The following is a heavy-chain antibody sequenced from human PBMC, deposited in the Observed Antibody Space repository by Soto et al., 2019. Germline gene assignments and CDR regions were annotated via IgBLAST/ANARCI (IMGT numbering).Heavy chain of an antibody. Sequence: QVRLVESGGGVVQPGRSLRLSCAAAGFTFNNYGMHWVRQAPGKGLEWVSLISYDGVDEYYADSVKGRFTISRDNSKNTLYLQMNSLRAEDTAVYYCAKDSRLRYFDWMFDYWGQGTLVTVSS. CDR3: AKDSRLRYFDWMFDY. CDR2: ISYDGVDE. D-gene: IGHD3-9*01. CDR1: GFTFNNYG. V-gene: IGHV3-30*18. J-gene: IGHJ4*02.